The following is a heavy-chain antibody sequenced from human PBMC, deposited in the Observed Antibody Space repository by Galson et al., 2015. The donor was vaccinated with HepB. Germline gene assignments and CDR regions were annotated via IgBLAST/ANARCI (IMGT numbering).Heavy chain of an antibody. D-gene: IGHD3-22*01. CDR2: ISSSSGYI. V-gene: IGHV3-21*01. Sequence: ALRLSCAASGFTFSSYWMSWVRQAPGKGLEWVSSISSSSGYIYYADSVKGRFTISRDNAKNSLYLQMNSLRSEDTAVYYCARAEREAYYYDSSGSGDAFDIWGQGTMVTVSS. CDR1: GFTFSSYW. CDR3: ARAEREAYYYDSSGSGDAFDI. J-gene: IGHJ3*02.